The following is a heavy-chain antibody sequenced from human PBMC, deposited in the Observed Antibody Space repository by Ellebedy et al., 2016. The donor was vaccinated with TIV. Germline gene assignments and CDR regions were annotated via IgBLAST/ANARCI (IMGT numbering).Heavy chain of an antibody. CDR2: INHSGST. J-gene: IGHJ3*02. CDR3: ARLNGPHDAFDI. Sequence: MPSETLSLTCTVYGGSFSGYYWSWIRQPPGKGLEWIGEINHSGSTNCNPSLKSRVTISVDTSKNQFSLKLSSVTAADTAVYYCARLNGPHDAFDIWGQGTMVTVSS. D-gene: IGHD2-8*01. CDR1: GGSFSGYY. V-gene: IGHV4-34*01.